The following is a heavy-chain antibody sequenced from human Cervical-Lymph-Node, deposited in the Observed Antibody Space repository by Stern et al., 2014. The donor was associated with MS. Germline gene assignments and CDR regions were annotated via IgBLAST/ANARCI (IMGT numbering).Heavy chain of an antibody. CDR3: ARAKQSNYGGKAGWYFDL. D-gene: IGHD4-23*01. CDR2: INPNSGGT. J-gene: IGHJ2*01. Sequence: VQLVESGAEVKKPGASVKVSCKASGYTFTGYYMHWVRQAPGQGLEWMGRINPNSGGTNYAQKFQGRVTMTRDTSISTAYMELSRLRSDDTAVYYCARAKQSNYGGKAGWYFDLWGRGTLVTVSS. CDR1: GYTFTGYY. V-gene: IGHV1-2*06.